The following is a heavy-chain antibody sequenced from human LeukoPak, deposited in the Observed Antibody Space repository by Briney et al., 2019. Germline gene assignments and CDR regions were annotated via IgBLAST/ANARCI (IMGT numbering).Heavy chain of an antibody. CDR2: ISSSGRTI. Sequence: GGSLRLSCAASGFTFSDYYMSWIRQAPGQGLEWVSYISSSGRTIHYADSVKGRFTISRDNSKNTLYLEMNSLRGDDTAVYYCVREAGGAFDYWGQGTLVTVSS. V-gene: IGHV3-11*04. D-gene: IGHD6-19*01. J-gene: IGHJ4*02. CDR1: GFTFSDYY. CDR3: VREAGGAFDY.